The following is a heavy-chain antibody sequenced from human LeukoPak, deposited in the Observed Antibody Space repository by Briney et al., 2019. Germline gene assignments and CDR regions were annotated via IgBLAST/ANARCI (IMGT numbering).Heavy chain of an antibody. CDR3: ARDWGPYYYDSSGYYLDYAFDI. Sequence: SETLSLTCTVSGGSISSYYWSWIRQPPGKGREWIGDIYYSGSTNYNPSLKSRVTMSVDTSKNQFSLKLSSMTAADTAVYYCARDWGPYYYDSSGYYLDYAFDIWGQGTMVTVSS. CDR1: GGSISSYY. CDR2: IYYSGST. J-gene: IGHJ3*02. V-gene: IGHV4-59*12. D-gene: IGHD3-22*01.